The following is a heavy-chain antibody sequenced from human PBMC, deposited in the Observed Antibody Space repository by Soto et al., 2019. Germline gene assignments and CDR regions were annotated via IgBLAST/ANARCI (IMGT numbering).Heavy chain of an antibody. CDR2: IYWNDDK. V-gene: IGHV2-5*01. CDR1: GFSLSTSGVG. J-gene: IGHJ5*02. CDR3: AHSGSSSWYSGYNWFDP. Sequence: QITLKESGPTLVKPTQTLTLTCTCSGFSLSTSGVGVGWIRQPPGKALEWLALIYWNDDKRYSPSLKSMLTIPKDTSKNQVVLTMTNMDPVDTATYYCAHSGSSSWYSGYNWFDPWGQGNLVTVSS. D-gene: IGHD6-13*01.